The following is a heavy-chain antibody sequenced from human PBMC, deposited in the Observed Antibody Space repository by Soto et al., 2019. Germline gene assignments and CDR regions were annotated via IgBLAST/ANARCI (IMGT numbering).Heavy chain of an antibody. J-gene: IGHJ4*02. CDR2: FGLTGKSG. D-gene: IGHD3-22*01. CDR3: ARDAPHLRSGYYYV. V-gene: IGHV3-48*03. CDR1: GYTFSAYA. Sequence: GGSVRLLCVASGYTFSAYAMKWVRQAPGKGLEWFSWFGLTGKSGDYADSGKGRFTISRDNAKNSLYLQMNSLRAEDTAVYYCARDAPHLRSGYYYVWGQGTLVTVSS.